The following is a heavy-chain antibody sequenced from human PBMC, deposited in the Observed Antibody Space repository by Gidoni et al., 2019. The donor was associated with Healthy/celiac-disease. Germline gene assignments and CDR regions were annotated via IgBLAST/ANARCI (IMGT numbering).Heavy chain of an antibody. CDR3: ARDRIPPPSGWSYFDY. CDR2: IKQDGREK. J-gene: IGHJ4*02. Sequence: EVQLVESGGGLVQPGGSLRLSCAASGFTFSSYWMSWVRQAPGKGLEWVANIKQDGREKYYVDSVKGRFTISRDNAKNSLYLQMNSLRAEDTAVYYCARDRIPPPSGWSYFDYWGQGTLVTVSS. CDR1: GFTFSSYW. D-gene: IGHD6-19*01. V-gene: IGHV3-7*01.